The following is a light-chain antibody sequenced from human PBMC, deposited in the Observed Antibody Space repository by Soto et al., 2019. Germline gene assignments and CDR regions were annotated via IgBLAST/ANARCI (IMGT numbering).Light chain of an antibody. V-gene: IGKV1-17*01. Sequence: DIQMTQSPFSLSASVGDRVPITCRASQGIRNDLGWYQQRPGKAPERLIYLAFSLQSGVPSRFSCSGSGTEFTLTISILQPEDSATYYCLQHNSYPLTFGTGTKVDIK. CDR3: LQHNSYPLT. J-gene: IGKJ3*01. CDR2: LAF. CDR1: QGIRND.